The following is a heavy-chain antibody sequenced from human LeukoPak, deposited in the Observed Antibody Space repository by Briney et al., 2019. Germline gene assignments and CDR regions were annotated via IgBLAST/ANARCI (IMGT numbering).Heavy chain of an antibody. J-gene: IGHJ3*02. CDR2: IYSGGRT. CDR3: ARPIPADAGAFDI. D-gene: IGHD6-13*01. Sequence: PGGSLRLSCAASGFTFSSFGMHWVRQAPGKGLEWVSVIYSGGRTYYADSVKGRFTISRDNSKNTPNLQMNSLRAEDTAVYYCARPIPADAGAFDIWGQGTMVTVSS. CDR1: GFTFSSFG. V-gene: IGHV3-66*04.